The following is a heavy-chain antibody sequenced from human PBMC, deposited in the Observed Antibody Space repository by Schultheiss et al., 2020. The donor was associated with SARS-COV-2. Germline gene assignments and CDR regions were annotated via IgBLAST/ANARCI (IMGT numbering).Heavy chain of an antibody. CDR3: ARDGYSYGTFGY. Sequence: SETLSLTCTVSGGSISNYYWSWIRQPPGKGLEWIGHIYYSGSTNYNPSLKSRVTISVDTSNIQFSLKLRSVTPADTAVYFCARDGYSYGTFGYWGQGTLVTVSS. CDR1: GGSISNYY. CDR2: IYYSGST. V-gene: IGHV4-59*01. D-gene: IGHD5-18*01. J-gene: IGHJ4*02.